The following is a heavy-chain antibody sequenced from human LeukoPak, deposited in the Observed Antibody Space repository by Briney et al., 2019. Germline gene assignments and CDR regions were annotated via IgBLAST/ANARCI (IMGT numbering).Heavy chain of an antibody. V-gene: IGHV3-21*01. CDR1: GFTFSSYS. CDR2: ISSSSSYI. CDR3: ARVGWNYYDSSGYRIDY. J-gene: IGHJ4*02. Sequence: GGSLRLSCAASGFTFSSYSMNWVRQAPGKGLEWVSSISSSSSYIYYADSVKGRFTISRDNAKNSLYPQMNSLRAEDTAVYYCARVGWNYYDSSGYRIDYWGQGTLVTVSS. D-gene: IGHD3-22*01.